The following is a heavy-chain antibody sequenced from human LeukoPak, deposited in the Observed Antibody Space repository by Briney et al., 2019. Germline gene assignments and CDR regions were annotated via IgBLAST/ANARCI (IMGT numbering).Heavy chain of an antibody. CDR3: TRASRGYSYGFAEY. D-gene: IGHD5-18*01. J-gene: IGHJ4*02. Sequence: SSETLSLTCTVSGGSISSYYWSWIRQPPGKGLEWIGYMYFGGSSNYNPSLKSRVTISVDTSKNQLSLNLNSVTAADTAAYYCTRASRGYSYGFAEYWGQGTLVTVSS. CDR1: GGSISSYY. V-gene: IGHV4-59*01. CDR2: MYFGGSS.